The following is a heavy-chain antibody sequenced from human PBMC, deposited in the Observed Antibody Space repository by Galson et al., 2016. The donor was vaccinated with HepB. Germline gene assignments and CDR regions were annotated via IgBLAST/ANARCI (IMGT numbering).Heavy chain of an antibody. D-gene: IGHD2-15*01. J-gene: IGHJ4*02. V-gene: IGHV4-4*02. CDR2: IYHTGTT. CDR3: ASLGYCSGGDCYSVD. CDR1: GGSLSTRNW. Sequence: SETLSLTCAVSGGSLSTRNWWSWICQTPGKGLEWIGEIYHTGTTNYNPPLKSRITMSLDKSKNRFSLKLNSVTAADAAVYYCASLGYCSGGDCYSVDWGQGTMVTVSS.